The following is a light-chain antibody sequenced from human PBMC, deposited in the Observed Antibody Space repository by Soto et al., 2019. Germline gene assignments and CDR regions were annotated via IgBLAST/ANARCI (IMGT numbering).Light chain of an antibody. CDR2: GAS. Sequence: EIVLTQSPGTLSLSPGERATLSCRASQSVSSSYLAWYQQKPGQAPRLLIYGASSRATGIPDRFSGSGSGTDFTLTTSRLEPEYFAVYYSQQYGSSPLTFGVGTKVDMK. CDR3: QQYGSSPLT. J-gene: IGKJ4*01. V-gene: IGKV3-20*01. CDR1: QSVSSSY.